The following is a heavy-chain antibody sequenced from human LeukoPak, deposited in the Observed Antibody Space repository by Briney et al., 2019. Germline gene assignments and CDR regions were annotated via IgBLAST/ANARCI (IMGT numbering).Heavy chain of an antibody. J-gene: IGHJ4*02. D-gene: IGHD3-22*01. V-gene: IGHV4-38-2*02. CDR2: IYHSGST. CDR1: GGSISSYH. Sequence: SETLSLTCTVSGGSISSYHWGWIRQPPGKGLEWIGSIYHSGSTYYNPSLKSRVTISVDTSKNQFSLKLSSVTAADTAVYYCAGYKWDSSGYSFDYWGQGTLVTVSS. CDR3: AGYKWDSSGYSFDY.